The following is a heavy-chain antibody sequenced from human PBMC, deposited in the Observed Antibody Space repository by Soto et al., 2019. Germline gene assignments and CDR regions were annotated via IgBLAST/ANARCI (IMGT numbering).Heavy chain of an antibody. CDR1: GFIFRNYN. Sequence: EVQLLESGGGLVQPGGSLRLSCSASGFIFRNYNMHWVRQAPGKGLEYVSGISSNGGSTFYADSVKGRFSISRDNSKTTLHLQMGSLRPEDMGTYDCARADYGTFDNWGQGTLVAVSS. CDR2: ISSNGGST. CDR3: ARADYGTFDN. V-gene: IGHV3-64*07. D-gene: IGHD4-17*01. J-gene: IGHJ4*02.